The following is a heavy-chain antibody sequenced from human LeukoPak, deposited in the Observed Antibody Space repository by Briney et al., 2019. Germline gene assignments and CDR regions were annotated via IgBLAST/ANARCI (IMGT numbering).Heavy chain of an antibody. CDR2: ITGSGGTP. Sequence: GGSLRLSCEASGFIFSDYAMAWVRQAPGKGLEWVSSITGSGGTPSYADSVKGRFTISRDNSRHTLSLQMNGLRADDTAVYYCAKGSAAARPYYFDSWGQGTLVAVSS. V-gene: IGHV3-23*01. CDR3: AKGSAAARPYYFDS. D-gene: IGHD6-6*01. CDR1: GFIFSDYA. J-gene: IGHJ4*02.